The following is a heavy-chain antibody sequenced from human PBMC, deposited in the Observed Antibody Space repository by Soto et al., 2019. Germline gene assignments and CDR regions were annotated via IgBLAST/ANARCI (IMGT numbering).Heavy chain of an antibody. V-gene: IGHV1-18*01. CDR1: GYTFTSYG. CDR3: AGSIAAAGYYYYYGMDV. Sequence: GASVKVSCKASGYTFTSYGISWVRQAPGQGFEWMGWISAYNGNTNYAQKLQGRVTMTTDTSTSTAYMELRSLRSDDTAVYYCAGSIAAAGYYYYYGMDVWGQGTTVTVSS. J-gene: IGHJ6*02. CDR2: ISAYNGNT. D-gene: IGHD6-13*01.